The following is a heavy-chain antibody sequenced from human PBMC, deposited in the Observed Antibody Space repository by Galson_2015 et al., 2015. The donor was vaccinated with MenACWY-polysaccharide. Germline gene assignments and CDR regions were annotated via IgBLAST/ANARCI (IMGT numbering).Heavy chain of an antibody. CDR2: IQNVGSPK. J-gene: IGHJ3*02. CDR3: ARESSRIVFHAFDI. D-gene: IGHD6-19*01. CDR1: GLTFRSSG. V-gene: IGHV3-33*05. Sequence: SLRLSCAASGLTFRSSGMHRVRQAPGKGLEWVALIQNVGSPKAYADSVKGRFTISRDNSKNTLYLEMNSLRAEDTAVYYCARESSRIVFHAFDIWGQAAMVTVSS.